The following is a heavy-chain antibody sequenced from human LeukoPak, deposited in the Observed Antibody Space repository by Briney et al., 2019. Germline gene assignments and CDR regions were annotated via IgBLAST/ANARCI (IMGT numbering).Heavy chain of an antibody. V-gene: IGHV4-39*07. Sequence: SETLSLTCAVSGGSISSSSYYWGWIRQPRGKRLEWIGSIYYSGSTYYNPSLKSRVTISVDTSKNQFSLKLSSVTAADTAVYYCARDSQRYYYDSSGYYLDYWGQGTLVTVSS. J-gene: IGHJ4*02. CDR1: GGSISSSSYY. D-gene: IGHD3-22*01. CDR3: ARDSQRYYYDSSGYYLDY. CDR2: IYYSGST.